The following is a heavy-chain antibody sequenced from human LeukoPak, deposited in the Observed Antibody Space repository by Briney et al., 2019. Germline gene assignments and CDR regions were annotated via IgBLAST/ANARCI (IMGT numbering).Heavy chain of an antibody. CDR1: GYTFTSYG. CDR2: ISAYNGNT. D-gene: IGHD2-2*01. J-gene: IGHJ6*03. CDR3: ARVGVVPAAMTYYYYYMDV. V-gene: IGHV1-18*01. Sequence: ASVKVSCKASGYTFTSYGISWVRQAPGQGLEWMGWISAYNGNTNYAQKLQGRVTMTTDTSTSTAYMELRSLRSDDTAVYYCARVGVVPAAMTYYYYYMDVWGKGTTVTVSS.